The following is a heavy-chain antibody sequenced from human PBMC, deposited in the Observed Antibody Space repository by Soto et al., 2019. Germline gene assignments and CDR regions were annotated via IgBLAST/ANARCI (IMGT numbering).Heavy chain of an antibody. V-gene: IGHV3-23*01. CDR1: GFSFSSYA. Sequence: GGSLRLSCAASGFSFSSYAMSWVRQAPGKGLEWVSIITSDGRTYYADSAKGRFTISRDNSKNTVYLQRNSLRAEDTAVYYCAKDYSTVTTDPLSVVLFDYWGRGARGTVSS. D-gene: IGHD4-17*01. J-gene: IGHJ4*02. CDR2: ITSDGRT. CDR3: AKDYSTVTTDPLSVVLFDY.